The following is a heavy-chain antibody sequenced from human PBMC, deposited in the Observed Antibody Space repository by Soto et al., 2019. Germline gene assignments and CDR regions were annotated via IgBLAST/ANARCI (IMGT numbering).Heavy chain of an antibody. J-gene: IGHJ6*02. V-gene: IGHV5-51*01. CDR2: IYPGDSDT. Sequence: SLKISCKGSGYTFTNYWIAWVRQMPGKGLEWMGVIYPGDSDTRYSPSFQVQVTISADKSTSTAYLQWSGLKASDTAMYYCARDEHAGNLDYHYGMDVWAQGTTVTVSS. CDR3: ARDEHAGNLDYHYGMDV. CDR1: GYTFTNYW.